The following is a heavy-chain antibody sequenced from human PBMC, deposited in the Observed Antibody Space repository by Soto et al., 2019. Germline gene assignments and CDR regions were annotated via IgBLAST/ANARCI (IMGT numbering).Heavy chain of an antibody. V-gene: IGHV4-59*01. CDR3: ARALVDTAMGYYYYGMDV. J-gene: IGHJ6*02. CDR1: GGSISSYY. CDR2: IYYSGST. Sequence: SETLSLTCTVSGGSISSYYWSWIRQPPGKGLEWIGYIYYSGSTNYNPSLKSRVTISVDTSKNQFSLKLSSVTAADTAVYYCARALVDTAMGYYYYGMDVWGQGTTVTVSS. D-gene: IGHD5-18*01.